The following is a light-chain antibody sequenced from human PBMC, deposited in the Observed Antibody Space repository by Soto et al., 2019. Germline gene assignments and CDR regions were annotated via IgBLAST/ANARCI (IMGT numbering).Light chain of an antibody. Sequence: EIVMTQSPATLSLSPGERATLSCRASQSVGKYLVWYQQKPGQAPRLLMYETSTRATGIPDRFSGSGSGTEFTLTISSLQSEDFAVYYCQQYNNWPPTFGQGTKVDIK. CDR3: QQYNNWPPT. J-gene: IGKJ1*01. CDR1: QSVGKY. V-gene: IGKV3D-15*01. CDR2: ETS.